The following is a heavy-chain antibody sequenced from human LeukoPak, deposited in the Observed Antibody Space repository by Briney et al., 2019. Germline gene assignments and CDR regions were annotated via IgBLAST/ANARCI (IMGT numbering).Heavy chain of an antibody. CDR3: AKDWRVVVVPAASPWSY. CDR2: INSDGSIT. V-gene: IGHV3-74*01. D-gene: IGHD2-2*01. CDR1: GFTFSSYW. Sequence: GGSLRLSCAASGFTFSSYWMHWVRQPPGKGPVWVSRINSDGSITSYADSVKGRFTISRDNAKNTLYLQMNSLRAEDTAVYYCAKDWRVVVVPAASPWSYWGQGTLLTVSS. J-gene: IGHJ4*02.